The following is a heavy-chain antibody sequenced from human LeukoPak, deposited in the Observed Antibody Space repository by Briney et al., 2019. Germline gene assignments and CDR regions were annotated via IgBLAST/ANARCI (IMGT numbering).Heavy chain of an antibody. CDR3: ARESGGSRGYSYGFDY. Sequence: SETLSLTCAVSGGSFSGYYWSWIRHPPGKGLEWSGEINHSGSTNYNPSLKSRVTISVDTAKNQFSLKLSSVTAADTAVYYCARESGGSRGYSYGFDYWGQGTLVTVSS. D-gene: IGHD5-18*01. J-gene: IGHJ4*02. CDR1: GGSFSGYY. CDR2: INHSGST. V-gene: IGHV4-34*01.